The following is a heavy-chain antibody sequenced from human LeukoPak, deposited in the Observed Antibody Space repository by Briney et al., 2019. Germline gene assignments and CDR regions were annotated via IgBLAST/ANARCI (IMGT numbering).Heavy chain of an antibody. D-gene: IGHD6-19*01. CDR1: GFTFSSYG. CDR3: TTDRPPGILYSSGWS. CDR2: ISGSGGST. Sequence: GGSLRLSCAGSGFTFSSYGMSWVRQAPGKGLEWVSGISGSGGSTSYADSVKGRFTISRDNAKNTLYLQMNSLKTEDTAVYYCTTDRPPGILYSSGWSWGQGTLVTVSS. V-gene: IGHV3-23*01. J-gene: IGHJ4*02.